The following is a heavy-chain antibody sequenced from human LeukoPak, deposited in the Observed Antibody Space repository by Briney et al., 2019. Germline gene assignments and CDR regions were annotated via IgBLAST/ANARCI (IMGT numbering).Heavy chain of an antibody. CDR1: GYSISSGYY. CDR3: ARGVRRFGELFVTNWFDP. Sequence: SETLSLACTVSGYSISSGYYWGWIRQPPGKGLEWIGSIYHSGSTYYNPSLKSRVTISVDTSKNQFSLKLSSVTAADTAVYYCARGVRRFGELFVTNWFDPWGQGTLVTVSS. J-gene: IGHJ5*02. CDR2: IYHSGST. V-gene: IGHV4-38-2*02. D-gene: IGHD3-10*01.